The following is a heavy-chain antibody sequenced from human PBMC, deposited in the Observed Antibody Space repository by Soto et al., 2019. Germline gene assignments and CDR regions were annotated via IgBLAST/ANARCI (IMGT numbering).Heavy chain of an antibody. V-gene: IGHV1-46*01. CDR3: ARDQGTSIAARSYYDYGMDV. Sequence: SVQVSCKASGYTFTSDYIQWVRPAPAQVHERMGIINPSGGSTSYAQKFQGRVTMTRDTSTSTVYMELSSLRSEDTAVYYCARDQGTSIAARSYYDYGMDVAG. J-gene: IGHJ6*02. CDR2: INPSGGST. D-gene: IGHD6-6*01. CDR1: GYTFTSDY.